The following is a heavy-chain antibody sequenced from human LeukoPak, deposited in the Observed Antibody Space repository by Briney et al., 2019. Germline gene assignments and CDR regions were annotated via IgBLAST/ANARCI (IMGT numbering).Heavy chain of an antibody. Sequence: SETLSLTCSVSGGSINGYYWSWIRQPPGKGLEWVGLIYYSGTTSYKPSLKSRVTISVDTSKNQFSLKLSSVTAADTAVYFCARAYGSGIGYWFDPWGQGTLVTVSS. J-gene: IGHJ5*02. CDR3: ARAYGSGIGYWFDP. CDR1: GGSINGYY. CDR2: IYYSGTT. V-gene: IGHV4-59*12. D-gene: IGHD3-10*01.